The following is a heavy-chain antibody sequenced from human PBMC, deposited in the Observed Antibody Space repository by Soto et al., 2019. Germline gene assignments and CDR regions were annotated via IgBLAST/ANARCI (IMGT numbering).Heavy chain of an antibody. V-gene: IGHV5-10-1*01. CDR1: GYSFTSYW. CDR2: IDPSDSYT. D-gene: IGHD3-22*01. CDR3: ARLVRYDSSGYPVGP. J-gene: IGHJ5*02. Sequence: PGESLKLSCKGSGYSFTSYWISWVRQMPGKGLEWMGRIDPSDSYTNYSPSFQGHVTISADKSISTAYLQWSSLKASDTAMYYCARLVRYDSSGYPVGPWGQGTLVTVSS.